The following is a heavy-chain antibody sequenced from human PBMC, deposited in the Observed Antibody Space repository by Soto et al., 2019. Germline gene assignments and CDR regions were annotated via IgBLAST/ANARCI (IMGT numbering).Heavy chain of an antibody. Sequence: GGSLRLSCAASGFTFSSYGMHWVRQAPGKGLEWVAVIWYDGSNKYYADSVKGRFTISRDNSKNTLYLQMNSLRAEDTAVYYCARDGGGDSYFDYWGQGTLVTVSS. CDR3: ARDGGGDSYFDY. CDR2: IWYDGSNK. J-gene: IGHJ4*02. D-gene: IGHD3-16*01. V-gene: IGHV3-33*01. CDR1: GFTFSSYG.